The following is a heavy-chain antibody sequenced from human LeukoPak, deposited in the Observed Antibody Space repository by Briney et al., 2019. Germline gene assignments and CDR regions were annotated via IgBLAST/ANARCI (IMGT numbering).Heavy chain of an antibody. Sequence: PGGSLRLSCEASQFTFSRSAMIWIRQAPGTGLEWVSTLSGSGTATYYADSVKGRFTTSRDNSKDTLYLQMDNLRADDTAVYYCAKHLGSHSLIFYSMVIWGTGTSVIVSS. CDR1: QFTFSRSA. D-gene: IGHD2-21*01. J-gene: IGHJ6*03. CDR3: AKHLGSHSLIFYSMVI. CDR2: LSGSGTAT. V-gene: IGHV3-23*01.